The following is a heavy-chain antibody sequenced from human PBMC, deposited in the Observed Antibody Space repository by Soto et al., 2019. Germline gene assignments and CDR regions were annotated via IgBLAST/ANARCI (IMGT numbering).Heavy chain of an antibody. D-gene: IGHD3-16*01. V-gene: IGHV4-31*03. CDR3: ARVGLRLGDYFDY. CDR1: GGSISSGAYY. J-gene: IGHJ4*02. Sequence: QVQLQESGPGLVKPSQTLSLTCTVSGGSISSGAYYWSWIRQHPGKGLEWIGYIYYSGNTYYNPSLDRRVTISVDTSKNQFSLKLSSVTAADTAVYYCARVGLRLGDYFDYWGQGTLVSVSS. CDR2: IYYSGNT.